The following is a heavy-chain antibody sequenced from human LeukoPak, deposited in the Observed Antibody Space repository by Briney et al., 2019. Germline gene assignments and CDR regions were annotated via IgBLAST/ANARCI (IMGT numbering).Heavy chain of an antibody. V-gene: IGHV4-59*01. CDR3: ARDLLGGDDAFDI. CDR2: IYYSGST. J-gene: IGHJ3*02. CDR1: GGSISSYY. Sequence: SETLSLTCTVSGGSISSYYWSWIPQPPGKGLEWIGYIYYSGSTNYNPSLKSRVTISVDTSKNQFSLKLSSVTAADTAVYYCARDLLGGDDAFDIWGQGTMVTVSS.